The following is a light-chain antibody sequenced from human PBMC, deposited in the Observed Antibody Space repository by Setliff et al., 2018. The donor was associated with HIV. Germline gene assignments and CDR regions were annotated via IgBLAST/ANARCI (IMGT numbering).Light chain of an antibody. CDR1: STDIGGYNF. J-gene: IGLJ1*01. V-gene: IGLV2-14*01. CDR2: GVN. Sequence: QSALTQPASVSGSPGQSITISCTGTSTDIGGYNFVSWYQQHPGKAPKVMIYGVNNRPSGVSYRFSGFKSGNTASLTISGLQAEDDADYYCSSYSSIITQMFGTGTKVTVL. CDR3: SSYSSIITQM.